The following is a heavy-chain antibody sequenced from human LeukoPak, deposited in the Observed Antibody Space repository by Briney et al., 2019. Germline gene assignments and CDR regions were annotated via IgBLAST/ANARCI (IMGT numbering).Heavy chain of an antibody. CDR1: GFTFSSYG. V-gene: IGHV3-30*03. D-gene: IGHD6-19*01. J-gene: IGHJ3*02. CDR2: ISYDGSNK. CDR3: ARDLAVAGPRAFDI. Sequence: GGSLRLSCAASGFTFSSYGMHWVRQAPGKGPEGVAVISYDGSNKYYADSVKGRFTISRDNSKNTLYLQMNSLRAEDTAVYYCARDLAVAGPRAFDIWGQGTMVTVSS.